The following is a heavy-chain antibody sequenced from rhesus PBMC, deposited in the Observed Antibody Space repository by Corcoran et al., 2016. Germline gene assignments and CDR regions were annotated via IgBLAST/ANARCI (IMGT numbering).Heavy chain of an antibody. CDR1: GASIRSYW. V-gene: IGHV4-80*01. J-gene: IGHJ4*01. CDR3: AIGTLGSGWGGYFDY. D-gene: IGHD6-31*01. Sequence: QVQLQESGPGLVKPSETLSLPCTVSGASIRSYWLCLNRQPPGKGREWIGETNGNSGSTNYIPALKSRVTISRDTAKNQFSLKLSSVTAADTAVYYCAIGTLGSGWGGYFDYWGQGVLVTVSS. CDR2: TNGNSGST.